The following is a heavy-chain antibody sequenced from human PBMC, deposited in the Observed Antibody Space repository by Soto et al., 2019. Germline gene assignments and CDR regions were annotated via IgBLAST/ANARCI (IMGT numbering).Heavy chain of an antibody. V-gene: IGHV4-34*01. CDR3: ARKKRARQNDGSYYFAMDV. CDR1: GGSFSGYF. CDR2: INHSGET. D-gene: IGHD3-10*01. Sequence: PSETLSLTCAVYGGSFSGYFWSWIRQSPGKGLEWIGEINHSGETNYNPSLKSRVTMSVKTSKNQFSLKMSSVTAADAAVFYCARKKRARQNDGSYYFAMDVWGQGTAVTVS. J-gene: IGHJ6*02.